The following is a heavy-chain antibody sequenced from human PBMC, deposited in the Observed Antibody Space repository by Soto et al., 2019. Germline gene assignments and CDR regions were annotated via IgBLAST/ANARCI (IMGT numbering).Heavy chain of an antibody. V-gene: IGHV4-31*03. Sequence: PSATLSLTCTVSGGSISSGGYYWSWIRQHPGKGLEWIGYIYYSGNTYYNPSLKSRLTISVDTSKNQFSLKLTSVTAADTAVYYCAREEGAVTSGGYYYYYGVDVWGQGTTVTVSS. J-gene: IGHJ6*02. CDR2: IYYSGNT. D-gene: IGHD4-4*01. CDR3: AREEGAVTSGGYYYYYGVDV. CDR1: GGSISSGGYY.